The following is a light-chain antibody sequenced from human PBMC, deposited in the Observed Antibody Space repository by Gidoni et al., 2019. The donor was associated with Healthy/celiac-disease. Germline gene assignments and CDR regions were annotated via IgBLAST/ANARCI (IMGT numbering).Light chain of an antibody. Sequence: ELVMTQSPATLSVYPGERATLSCRASQSVSINLAWYQQKPGQAPRLLIYGASTRATGIPARFSGSGSGTEFTLTISSLQSEDFAVYYCQQYNNWPPWTFGQGTKVEIK. CDR3: QQYNNWPPWT. V-gene: IGKV3-15*01. CDR2: GAS. J-gene: IGKJ1*01. CDR1: QSVSIN.